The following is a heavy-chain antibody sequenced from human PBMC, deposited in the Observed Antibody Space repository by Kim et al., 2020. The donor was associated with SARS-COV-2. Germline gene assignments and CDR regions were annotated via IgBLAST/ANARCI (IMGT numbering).Heavy chain of an antibody. J-gene: IGHJ1*01. CDR2: ISGGSDAI. CDR3: ARFIGEFLEDSCYLEY. CDR1: GFIFGSYS. D-gene: IGHD3-3*01. V-gene: IGHV3-48*02. Sequence: GGSLRLSCVGSGFIFGSYSMNWVRQAPGKGLEWVSYISGGSDAIYYADSVKGRFTVSRVNAKNSLYLQMNGLRDEDTAVYYCARFIGEFLEDSCYLEY.